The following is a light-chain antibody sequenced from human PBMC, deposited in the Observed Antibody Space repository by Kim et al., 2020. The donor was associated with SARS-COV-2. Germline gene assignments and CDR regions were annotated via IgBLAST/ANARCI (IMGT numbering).Light chain of an antibody. CDR3: QQYGSSPLIT. Sequence: PGERAHLSCRASKRLTSNHFAWYQPKPGQGPRLLIYAASSRATGVPDRFSGSGSGTDFTLTITRLEPEDFAVYYCQQYGSSPLITFGQGTRLEIK. CDR2: AAS. V-gene: IGKV3-20*01. CDR1: KRLTSNH. J-gene: IGKJ5*01.